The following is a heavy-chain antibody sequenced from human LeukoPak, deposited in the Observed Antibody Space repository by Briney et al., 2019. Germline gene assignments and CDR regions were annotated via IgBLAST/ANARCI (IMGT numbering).Heavy chain of an antibody. CDR3: ARDRPNWYYGGSGSTIRGYFDY. CDR1: GYTFTSYG. CDR2: IIPIFGTA. D-gene: IGHD3-10*01. V-gene: IGHV1-69*06. Sequence: EASVKVSCKASGYTFTSYGISWVRQAPGQGLEWMGGIIPIFGTANYAQKFQGRVTITADKSTSTAYMELSSLRSEDTAVYYCARDRPNWYYGGSGSTIRGYFDYWGQGTLVTVSS. J-gene: IGHJ4*02.